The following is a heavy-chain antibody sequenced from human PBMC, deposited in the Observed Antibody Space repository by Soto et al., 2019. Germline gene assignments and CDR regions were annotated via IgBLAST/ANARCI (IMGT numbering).Heavy chain of an antibody. V-gene: IGHV3-23*01. D-gene: IGHD4-17*01. J-gene: IGHJ6*02. CDR1: GFTFSSYA. Sequence: PGGSLRLSCAASGFTFSSYAMSWVRQAPGKGLEWVSAISGSGGSTYYADSVKGRFTISRDNSKNTLYLQMNSLRAEDTAVYYCAKGGAVTTNYYYYGMDVWGQGTTVTVSS. CDR3: AKGGAVTTNYYYYGMDV. CDR2: ISGSGGST.